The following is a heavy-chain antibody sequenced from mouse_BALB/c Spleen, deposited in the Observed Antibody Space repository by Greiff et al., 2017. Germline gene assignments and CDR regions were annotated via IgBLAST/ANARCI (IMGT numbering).Heavy chain of an antibody. CDR3: ASRLRPSYYYAMDY. CDR1: GFSLTSYG. J-gene: IGHJ4*01. CDR2: IWAGGST. Sequence: VQLQESGPGLVAPSQSLSITCTVSGFSLTSYGVHWVRQPPGKGLEWLGVIWAGGSTNYNSALMSRLSISKDNSKSQVFLKMNSLQTDDTAMYYCASRLRPSYYYAMDYWGQGTSVTVSS. V-gene: IGHV2-9*02. D-gene: IGHD1-2*01.